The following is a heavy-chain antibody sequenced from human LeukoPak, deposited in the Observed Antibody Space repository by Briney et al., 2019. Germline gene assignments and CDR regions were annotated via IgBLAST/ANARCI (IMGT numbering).Heavy chain of an antibody. CDR1: GFTFSSYG. CDR2: ISYDGSNK. CDR3: AKRDTMAFDY. D-gene: IGHD3-10*01. J-gene: IGHJ4*02. Sequence: GGSLRLSCAASGFTFSSYGMHWVRQAPGKGLEWVAVISYDGSNKYYADSVKGRFTISRDNSKNTLYLQMNSLRAEDTAVYYCAKRDTMAFDYWGQGTLVTVSS. V-gene: IGHV3-30*18.